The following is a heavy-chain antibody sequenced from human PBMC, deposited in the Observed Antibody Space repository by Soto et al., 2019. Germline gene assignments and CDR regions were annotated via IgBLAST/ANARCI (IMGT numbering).Heavy chain of an antibody. CDR1: GGTFSSYT. D-gene: IGHD2-2*02. CDR2: IIPILGIA. CDR3: AMEYCSSTSCYRDY. Sequence: QVQLVQSGAEVKKPGSSVKVSCKASGGTFSSYTISWVRQAPGQGREWMGRIIPILGIANYAQKFQGRLTITADKCTSTAYMELSSLRADDTAVYYCAMEYCSSTSCYRDYWGQGTLVTVSS. V-gene: IGHV1-69*02. J-gene: IGHJ4*02.